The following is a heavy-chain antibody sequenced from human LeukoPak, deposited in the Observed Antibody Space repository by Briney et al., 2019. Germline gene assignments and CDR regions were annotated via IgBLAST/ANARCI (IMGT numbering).Heavy chain of an antibody. CDR3: ARDRAGTQSWVELDL. Sequence: QPGGSLRLSCAASGFTFSSYWMSWVRQAPGKGLEWVANIKQDGSEKYYVDSVKGRFTISRDNAKNSLYLQMNSLRPEDSAVYYCARDRAGTQSWVELDLWGQGTLVTVSS. CDR2: IKQDGSEK. CDR1: GFTFSSYW. V-gene: IGHV3-7*01. D-gene: IGHD3-10*01. J-gene: IGHJ5*02.